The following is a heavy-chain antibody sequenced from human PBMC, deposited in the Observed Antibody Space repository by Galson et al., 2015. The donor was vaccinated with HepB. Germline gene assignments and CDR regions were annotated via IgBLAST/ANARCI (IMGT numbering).Heavy chain of an antibody. D-gene: IGHD3-22*01. CDR1: GDSISSGDHY. CDR2: IYYSGKT. V-gene: IGHV4-31*03. J-gene: IGHJ5*02. CDR3: ARSHYYDSSGHRINPMGFDP. Sequence: TLSLTCTVSGDSISSGDHYWSWIRQHPGKGLEWIGYIYYSGKTYCSPSLKSRVTMSIDTSENQFSLKLRSVTAADTAVYYCARSHYYDSSGHRINPMGFDPWGQGTLVTVSS.